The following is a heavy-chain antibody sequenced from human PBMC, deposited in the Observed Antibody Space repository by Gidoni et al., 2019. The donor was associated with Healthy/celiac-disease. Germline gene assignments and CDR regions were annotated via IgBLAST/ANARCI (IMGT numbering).Heavy chain of an antibody. CDR2: INPSGGST. D-gene: IGHD3-10*01. V-gene: IGHV1-46*01. CDR1: GYTFPSYY. Sequence: QVQLVQSGAEVKKPGASVKVSCNASGYTFPSYYMHWVRQAPGQGLEWMGIINPSGGSTSYAQKFQGRVTMTRDTSTSTVYMELSSLRSEDTAVYYCARGYYGSGLDYYYYMDVWGKGTTVTVSS. CDR3: ARGYYGSGLDYYYYMDV. J-gene: IGHJ6*03.